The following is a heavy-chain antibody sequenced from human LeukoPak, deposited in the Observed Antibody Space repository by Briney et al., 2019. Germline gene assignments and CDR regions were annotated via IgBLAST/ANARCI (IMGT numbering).Heavy chain of an antibody. CDR1: GFTFSSYG. D-gene: IGHD6-19*01. Sequence: GGSLRLSCAASGFTFSSYGMSWVRQAPGKGLEWVSAISGSGGSTYYADSVKGRFTISRDNSKNTLYLQMNSLRAEDTAVYYCAKIEGGGSGWYDWGTEIDYWGQGTLVTVSS. CDR3: AKIEGGGSGWYDWGTEIDY. J-gene: IGHJ4*02. V-gene: IGHV3-23*01. CDR2: ISGSGGST.